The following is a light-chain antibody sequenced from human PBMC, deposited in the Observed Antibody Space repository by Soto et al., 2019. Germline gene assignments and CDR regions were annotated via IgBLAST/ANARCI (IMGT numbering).Light chain of an antibody. CDR2: GNS. Sequence: QSALTQPPSVSGAPGQRVTISCTGSSSNIGAGYDVHWYQQLPGTAPKLLIYGNSNRPSGVPDRFSCSKSGTSASLAITGLQAEDEADYYCQSYDSSLSGGVFGGGTKVTVL. CDR3: QSYDSSLSGGV. CDR1: SSNIGAGYD. V-gene: IGLV1-40*01. J-gene: IGLJ3*02.